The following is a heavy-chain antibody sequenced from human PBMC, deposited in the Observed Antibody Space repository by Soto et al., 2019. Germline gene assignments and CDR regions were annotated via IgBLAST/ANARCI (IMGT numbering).Heavy chain of an antibody. CDR3: ARVMVRQQLVRPLDY. D-gene: IGHD6-13*01. CDR2: INHSGST. Sequence: SETLSLTCAVYGGSFSGYYWSWIRQPPGKGLEWIGEINHSGSTNYNPSLKSRVTISVDTSKNQFSLKLSSVTAADTAVYYCARVMVRQQLVRPLDYWGQGTLVTVSS. CDR1: GGSFSGYY. J-gene: IGHJ4*02. V-gene: IGHV4-34*01.